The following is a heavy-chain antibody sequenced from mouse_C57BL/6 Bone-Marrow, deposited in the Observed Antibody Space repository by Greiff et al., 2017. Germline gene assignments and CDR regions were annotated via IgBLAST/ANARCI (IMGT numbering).Heavy chain of an antibody. V-gene: IGHV1-54*01. CDR1: GYAFTNYL. Sequence: VQLQQSGAELVRPGPSVKVSCKASGYAFTNYLIEWVKQRPGQGLEWIGVINPGSGGTNYNEKFKGKAKLTADKSSSTAYMQHSSLKSEDSAVYFCARNYYGSSPGFAYWGQGTLVTVSA. J-gene: IGHJ3*01. CDR3: ARNYYGSSPGFAY. D-gene: IGHD1-1*01. CDR2: INPGSGGT.